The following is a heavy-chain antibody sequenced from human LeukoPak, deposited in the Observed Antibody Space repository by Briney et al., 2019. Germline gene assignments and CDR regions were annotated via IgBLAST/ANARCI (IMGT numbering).Heavy chain of an antibody. V-gene: IGHV3-21*01. Sequence: GGSLRLSCAASGFTFSSYGMNWVRQAPGKGLEWVSSISSSSSYIYYADSVKGRFTISRDNAKNSLYLQMNSLRAEDTAVYGCARDDLYYYDSSGYYGVYWGQGTLVTVSS. CDR3: ARDDLYYYDSSGYYGVY. D-gene: IGHD3-22*01. CDR1: GFTFSSYG. J-gene: IGHJ4*02. CDR2: ISSSSSYI.